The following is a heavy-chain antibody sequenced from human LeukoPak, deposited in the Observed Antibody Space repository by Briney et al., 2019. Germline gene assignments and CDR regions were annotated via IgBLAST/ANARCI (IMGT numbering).Heavy chain of an antibody. J-gene: IGHJ2*01. CDR3: ARFRGYYDSSGNYYVRGWYFDL. CDR1: GYSISSGYY. D-gene: IGHD3-22*01. V-gene: IGHV4-38-2*01. Sequence: SETLSLTCAVSGYSISSGYYWGWIRQPPGKGLEWIGSIYHSGSTYYNPSLKSRVTISVDTSKNQFSLKLSSVTAADTAVYYCARFRGYYDSSGNYYVRGWYFDLWGRGTLVTVSS. CDR2: IYHSGST.